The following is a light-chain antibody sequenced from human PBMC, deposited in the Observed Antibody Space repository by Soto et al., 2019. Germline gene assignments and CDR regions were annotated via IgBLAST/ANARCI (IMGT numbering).Light chain of an antibody. V-gene: IGLV1-40*01. CDR1: SSNIGAGYD. CDR3: QSYDSSLSGWV. J-gene: IGLJ3*02. CDR2: GNY. Sequence: QSVLTQPPSVSGAPGQTVTISCTGSSSNIGAGYDVHWYQQLPGTAPKLLIYGNYNRPSGVPDRFSGSKSGTSASLAITGLQAEDEADYYCQSYDSSLSGWVFGGGTKVTVL.